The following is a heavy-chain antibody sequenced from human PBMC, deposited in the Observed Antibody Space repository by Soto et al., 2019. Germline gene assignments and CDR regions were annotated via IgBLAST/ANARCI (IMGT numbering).Heavy chain of an antibody. CDR1: GYTFTSYG. CDR2: ISAYNGNT. V-gene: IGHV1-18*04. Sequence: QVQLVQSGAEVKKPGASVKVSCKASGYTFTSYGISWVRQAPGQGLEWMGWISAYNGNTNYAQKLQGRVTMTTDTTTSIAYRGLRSLRSNEKDVYYCARGEINYDSSGYYSPYFFGYWGRGNLVTVSP. CDR3: ARGEINYDSSGYYSPYFFGY. D-gene: IGHD3-22*01. J-gene: IGHJ4*01.